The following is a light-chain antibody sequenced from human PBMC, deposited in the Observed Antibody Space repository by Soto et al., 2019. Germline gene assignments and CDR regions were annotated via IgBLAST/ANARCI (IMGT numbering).Light chain of an antibody. CDR3: QQYGSSPWT. Sequence: EIVLTQSPGTLSLSPGERATLSCRASQSVSSSYLAWYQQKPGQAPRLLIYGASSRATGIPDRFSGSGPGTDFTLTISRLEPEDFVVYYCQQYGSSPWTFGQGTKVEIK. CDR1: QSVSSSY. J-gene: IGKJ1*01. V-gene: IGKV3-20*01. CDR2: GAS.